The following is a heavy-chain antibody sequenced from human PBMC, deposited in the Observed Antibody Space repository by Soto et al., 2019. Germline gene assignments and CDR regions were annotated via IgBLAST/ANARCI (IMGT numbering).Heavy chain of an antibody. CDR2: ISGYNGNT. CDR1: GYAFSTYG. J-gene: IGHJ4*02. Sequence: ASVKVSCKASGYAFSTYGITWVRQAPGQGLEWMGWISGYNGNTKYAQKFQGRVTLTTDTSASTAYMGLRSLRSDDTAVYYCARDLSAGTFGYWGQGTLVTVSS. CDR3: ARDLSAGTFGY. V-gene: IGHV1-18*01.